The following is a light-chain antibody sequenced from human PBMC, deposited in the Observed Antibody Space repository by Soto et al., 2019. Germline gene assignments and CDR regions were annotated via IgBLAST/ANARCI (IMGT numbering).Light chain of an antibody. CDR1: QSISSW. V-gene: IGKV1-5*01. J-gene: IGKJ3*01. CDR3: QQYNSYLFT. Sequence: DIQMTQSPSTLSASVGDRVTITCRASQSISSWLAWYQQKPGKAPKLLIYDASSLESGVPSRFSGNGSGTEFTLTISSLQPDDFATYYCQQYNSYLFTFGPGTKVDIK. CDR2: DAS.